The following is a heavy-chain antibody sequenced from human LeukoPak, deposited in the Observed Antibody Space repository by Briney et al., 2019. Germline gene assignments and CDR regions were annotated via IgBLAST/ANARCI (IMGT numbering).Heavy chain of an antibody. CDR1: GGSISSYY. J-gene: IGHJ4*02. Sequence: MTSETLSLTCSVSGGSISSYYWSWIRQPPGKGLEWIGYIYYSGSTNYNPSLKSRVTISVGTSKNQFSLKLSSVTASDTAVYYCARSVGDGYNYYFDYWGQGTLVTVPS. V-gene: IGHV4-59*08. CDR3: ARSVGDGYNYYFDY. CDR2: IYYSGST. D-gene: IGHD5-24*01.